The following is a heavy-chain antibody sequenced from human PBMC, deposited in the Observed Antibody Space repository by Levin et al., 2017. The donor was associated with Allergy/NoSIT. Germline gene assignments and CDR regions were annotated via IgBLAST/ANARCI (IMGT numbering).Heavy chain of an antibody. CDR3: ARGGSCSGGSCYRINWFDP. J-gene: IGHJ5*02. Sequence: GESLKISCAASGFIFSSYWMSWVRQAPGKGLEWVANIKLDGSEKHYVDSVKGRFTISRDNAKNSLYLQMNSLRAEDTAVYYCARGGSCSGGSCYRINWFDPWGQGTLVTVSS. D-gene: IGHD2-15*01. V-gene: IGHV3-7*01. CDR1: GFIFSSYW. CDR2: IKLDGSEK.